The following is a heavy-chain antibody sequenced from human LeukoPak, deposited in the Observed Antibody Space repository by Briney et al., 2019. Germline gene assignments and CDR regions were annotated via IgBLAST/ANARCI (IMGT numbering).Heavy chain of an antibody. D-gene: IGHD6-19*01. CDR2: IHTSGST. CDR1: GGSISTYY. J-gene: IGHJ4*02. CDR3: ARAPEFSSGWLLDC. V-gene: IGHV4-4*07. Sequence: SETLSLTCSVSGGSISTYYGSWIRQSAGKGLEWIGRIHTSGSTNYNPSLKSRVTMSVDTSKNQFSLEVTSVSAADTGVYYCARAPEFSSGWLLDCWGQGSLVTVSS.